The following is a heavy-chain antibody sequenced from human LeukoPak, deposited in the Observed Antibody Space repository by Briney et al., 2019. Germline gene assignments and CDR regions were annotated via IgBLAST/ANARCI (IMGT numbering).Heavy chain of an antibody. V-gene: IGHV1-69*01. CDR2: IIPIFGTA. D-gene: IGHD2-2*01. Sequence: SVKVSCKASRGTFSSYAISWVRQAPGQGLEWMGGIIPIFGTANYAQKFQGRVTITADGSTSTAYMELSSLRSEDTAVYYCARDARHRYCSSTSCYRGWLDPWGQGTLVTVSS. CDR1: RGTFSSYA. J-gene: IGHJ5*02. CDR3: ARDARHRYCSSTSCYRGWLDP.